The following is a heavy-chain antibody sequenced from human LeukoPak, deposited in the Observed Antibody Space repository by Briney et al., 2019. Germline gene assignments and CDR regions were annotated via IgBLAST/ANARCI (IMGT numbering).Heavy chain of an antibody. J-gene: IGHJ4*02. D-gene: IGHD5-18*01. CDR2: IYPGDSDT. V-gene: IGHV5-51*01. Sequence: GASLKISCKGSGYSFTSYWIGWVRQMPGKGLEWMGIIYPGDSDTRYSPSFQGQVTISADKSISTAYLQWSSLKASDTAMYYCARHHTAMVQRQLDYRGQGTLVNVSS. CDR3: ARHHTAMVQRQLDY. CDR1: GYSFTSYW.